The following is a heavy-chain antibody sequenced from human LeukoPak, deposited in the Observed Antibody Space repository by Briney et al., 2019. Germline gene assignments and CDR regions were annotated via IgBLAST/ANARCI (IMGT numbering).Heavy chain of an antibody. Sequence: GGSLRLSCAASGFTFSSYAMHWVRQAPGKGLEYVSAISSNGGSTYYANSVKGRFTISRDNSKNTLYLQMGSLRAEDMAVYYCARGGFDQLLYRSDYWGQGTLVTVSS. CDR1: GFTFSSYA. D-gene: IGHD2-2*02. CDR2: ISSNGGST. J-gene: IGHJ4*02. V-gene: IGHV3-64*01. CDR3: ARGGFDQLLYRSDY.